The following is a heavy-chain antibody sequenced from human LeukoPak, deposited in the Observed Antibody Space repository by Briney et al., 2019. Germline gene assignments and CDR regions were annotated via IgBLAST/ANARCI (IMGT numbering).Heavy chain of an antibody. CDR3: ARHFRLRGGGYFYF. J-gene: IGHJ4*03. CDR1: GGSISHNY. V-gene: IGHV4-4*09. Sequence: SETLSLTCTFSGGSISHNYWSWIRQPPGKGLEWIGDIHTSGTTKYNPSLKSRVTISVDTSKNDFSLKLSSVTAEDTAIYYCARHFRLRGGGYFYFLGQGTLVTVFS. D-gene: IGHD3-16*01. CDR2: IHTSGTT.